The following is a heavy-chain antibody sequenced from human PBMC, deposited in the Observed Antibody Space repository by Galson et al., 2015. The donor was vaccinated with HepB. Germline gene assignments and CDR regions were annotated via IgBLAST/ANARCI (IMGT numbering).Heavy chain of an antibody. V-gene: IGHV3-53*01. D-gene: IGHD1-26*01. CDR2: TYSGGST. CDR1: GFTVSSNY. Sequence: SLRLSCAASGFTVSSNYMSWVRQAPGKGLEWVSVTYSGGSTYYADSVKGRFTISRDNSKNTLYLQMNSLRAEDTAVYYCARVWGLVGGFDYWGQGTLVTVSS. J-gene: IGHJ4*02. CDR3: ARVWGLVGGFDY.